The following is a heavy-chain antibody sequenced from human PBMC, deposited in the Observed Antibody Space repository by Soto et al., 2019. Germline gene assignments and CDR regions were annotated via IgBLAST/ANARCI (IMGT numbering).Heavy chain of an antibody. J-gene: IGHJ4*02. D-gene: IGHD3-3*01. V-gene: IGHV4-31*03. CDR3: ASGKRTYDFWSGYFPFFDY. CDR2: IYYSGST. Sequence: PSETLSLTCTVSGGSISSGGYYWSWIRQHPGKGLEWIGYIYYSGSTYYNPSLKSRVTISVDTSKNQFSLKLSSVTAADTAVYYCASGKRTYDFWSGYFPFFDYWGQGTLVTSPQ. CDR1: GGSISSGGYY.